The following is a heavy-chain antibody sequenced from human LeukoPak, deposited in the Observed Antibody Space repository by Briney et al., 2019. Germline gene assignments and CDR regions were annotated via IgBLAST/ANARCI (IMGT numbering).Heavy chain of an antibody. CDR2: ISGSADSRVYA. Sequence: PGGSLRLSCVASGLSFSRFAMSWVRQTPGKGLEWVATISGSADSRVYADYADSVKGGFTISRDNSKDTLWLEMNSLRVEDTALYYCAKFPCATGAVTRDYWGQGTLVTVTS. CDR1: GLSFSRFA. D-gene: IGHD4-17*01. V-gene: IGHV3-23*01. J-gene: IGHJ4*02. CDR3: AKFPCATGAVTRDY.